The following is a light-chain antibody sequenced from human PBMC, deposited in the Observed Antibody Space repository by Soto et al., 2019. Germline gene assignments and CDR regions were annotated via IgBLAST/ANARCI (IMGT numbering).Light chain of an antibody. CDR3: QQYDNWPPYT. CDR1: QSVSSN. V-gene: IGKV3-15*01. Sequence: EIAMTQSPATLSVSPGERVTLSCRASQSVSSNLAWFQQKPGQSPRLLIYDTSIRATGIPARFSGGGSGTEFTHTISSLQSEDFAVYYCQQYDNWPPYTFGQGTNLEIK. J-gene: IGKJ2*01. CDR2: DTS.